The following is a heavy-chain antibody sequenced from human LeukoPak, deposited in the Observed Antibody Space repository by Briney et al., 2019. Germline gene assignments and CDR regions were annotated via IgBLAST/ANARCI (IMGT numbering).Heavy chain of an antibody. D-gene: IGHD3-10*01. CDR2: INSDGSST. CDR3: ARGFSMARAFDI. J-gene: IGHJ3*02. Sequence: PGGSLRLSCAASGFTFSSYWMHWVRQAPGKGLVWVSRINSDGSSTSYADSVKGRFTISRDNAKNTLYLQMNSLGAEDTAVFYCARGFSMARAFDIWGLGTMVTVSS. V-gene: IGHV3-74*01. CDR1: GFTFSSYW.